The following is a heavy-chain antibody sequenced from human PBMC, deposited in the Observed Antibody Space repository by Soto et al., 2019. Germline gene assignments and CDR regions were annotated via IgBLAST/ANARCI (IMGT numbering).Heavy chain of an antibody. Sequence: EVQVLESGGGLVQPGGSLRLSCAASGFTFSNYPMSWVRQAPGKGLEWVSGMSGSGASTYYADSVKGRFTISRDNSKNTLYLQMNSLRAEDTAVYYCAKWAFRGVRYYAGDYWGQGTLVTVSS. CDR2: MSGSGAST. CDR3: AKWAFRGVRYYAGDY. J-gene: IGHJ4*02. V-gene: IGHV3-23*01. D-gene: IGHD3-10*01. CDR1: GFTFSNYP.